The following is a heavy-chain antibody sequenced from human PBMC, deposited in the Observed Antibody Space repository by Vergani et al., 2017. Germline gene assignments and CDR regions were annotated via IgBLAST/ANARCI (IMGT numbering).Heavy chain of an antibody. J-gene: IGHJ4*02. CDR3: ARGHGVAGYEYSY. CDR1: GGSISSGSYY. CDR2: INTSGST. D-gene: IGHD6-19*01. Sequence: QVQLQESGPGLVKPSQTLSLTCTVSGGSISSGSYYWSWIRQPAGKGLKWIGRINTSGSTNYNPSLKSQVTISVDTSKNQFSLKLSSVTAADSAVYCCARGHGVAGYEYSYGGQGALVTVSS. V-gene: IGHV4-61*02.